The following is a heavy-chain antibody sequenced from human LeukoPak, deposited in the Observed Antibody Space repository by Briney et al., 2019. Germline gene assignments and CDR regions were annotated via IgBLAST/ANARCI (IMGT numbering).Heavy chain of an antibody. Sequence: GGSLRLSCAASGFTVSSNYMSWVRQAPGKGLEWVSVIYSGGSTYYADSVKGRFTISRDSSENTLYLQMNSLRAEDTAVYYCAKDRSYYYGSGGTYDAFDSWGQGTLVTVSS. J-gene: IGHJ4*02. CDR3: AKDRSYYYGSGGTYDAFDS. V-gene: IGHV3-53*01. CDR2: IYSGGST. D-gene: IGHD3-10*01. CDR1: GFTVSSNY.